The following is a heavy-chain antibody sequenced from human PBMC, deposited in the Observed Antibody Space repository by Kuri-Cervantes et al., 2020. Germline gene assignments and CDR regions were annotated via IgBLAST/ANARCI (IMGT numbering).Heavy chain of an antibody. D-gene: IGHD6-19*01. CDR1: GGPISSSNW. V-gene: IGHV4-4*02. J-gene: IGHJ6*02. Sequence: SCAVSGGPISSSNWWSWVRQPPGKGLEWIGEIYHSGSTNYNPSLKSRVTISVDKSKNQFSLKLSSVTAADTAVYYCARESGIAVAGTWYYYYGMDVWGQGTTVTVSS. CDR3: ARESGIAVAGTWYYYYGMDV. CDR2: IYHSGST.